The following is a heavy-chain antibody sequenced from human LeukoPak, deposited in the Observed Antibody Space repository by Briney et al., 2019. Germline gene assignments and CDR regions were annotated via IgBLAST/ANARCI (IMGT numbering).Heavy chain of an antibody. V-gene: IGHV3-30*18. D-gene: IGHD3-10*01. CDR1: GFTFSTYA. CDR3: AKGRHSVRGLQDAFDI. J-gene: IGHJ3*02. Sequence: GRSLRLSCPASGFTFSTYAMHWVRQAPGQGLEWVAVISYDGSNQHYADSVKGRFTISRDNARKTVSLQMNNLRAEDTAVYYCAKGRHSVRGLQDAFDIWGQGTLVTVSS. CDR2: ISYDGSNQ.